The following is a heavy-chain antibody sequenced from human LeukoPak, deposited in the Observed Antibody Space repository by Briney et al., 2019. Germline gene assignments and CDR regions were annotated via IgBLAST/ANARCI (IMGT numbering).Heavy chain of an antibody. Sequence: PSETLSLTCTVSGGSFSRSYWSWLRQPAGKGLVWSGRFYPTGVSNYHPSLRSRVTMSVDTSKNQFFLKLTSVTAADTAVYYCAKVAGASEKYFDYWGQGILVTVSS. J-gene: IGHJ4*02. CDR2: FYPTGVS. CDR3: AKVAGASEKYFDY. CDR1: GGSFSRSY. D-gene: IGHD1-26*01. V-gene: IGHV4-4*07.